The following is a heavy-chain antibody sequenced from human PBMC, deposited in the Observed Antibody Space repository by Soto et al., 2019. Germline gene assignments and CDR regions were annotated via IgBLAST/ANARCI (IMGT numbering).Heavy chain of an antibody. D-gene: IGHD1-1*01. J-gene: IGHJ4*02. CDR1: GFTFSSYA. CDR3: AKGNWNDPYYFDY. Sequence: PGGSLRLSCAASGFTFSSYALSWVRQAPGKGLEWVSAISGSGGSTYYADSVKGRFTISRDNSKNTLYLQMNSLRAEDTAVYYCAKGNWNDPYYFDYWGQGTLVTVSS. V-gene: IGHV3-23*01. CDR2: ISGSGGST.